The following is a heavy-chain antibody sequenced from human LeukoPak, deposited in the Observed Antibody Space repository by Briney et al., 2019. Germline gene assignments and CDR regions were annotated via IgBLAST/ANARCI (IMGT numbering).Heavy chain of an antibody. J-gene: IGHJ4*02. CDR1: GGTSSNYL. V-gene: IGHV1-69*06. CDR3: ARGSKYYYASGSYSADY. D-gene: IGHD3-10*01. Sequence: SVKVSCKASGGTSSNYLFNWVRQAPGQGFEWMGSIIPSFGAPAYAQKFEDRITLTADKSTGTVYMELSSLRSDDTAFYYCARGSKYYYASGSYSADYWGQGSLVSVSS. CDR2: IIPSFGAP.